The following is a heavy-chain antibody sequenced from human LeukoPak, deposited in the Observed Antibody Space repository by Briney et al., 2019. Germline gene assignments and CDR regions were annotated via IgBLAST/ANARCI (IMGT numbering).Heavy chain of an antibody. CDR2: IYYSGST. D-gene: IGHD2/OR15-2a*01. V-gene: IGHV4-39*07. CDR1: GGSISSSSYY. CDR3: ARLSTEFDY. J-gene: IGHJ4*02. Sequence: SETLSLTCTVSGGSISSSSYYWGWIRQPPGKGLEWIGSIYYSGSTYYNPSLKSRVTISVDTSKNQFSLKLSSVTAADTAVYYCARLSTEFDYWGQGTLVTVSS.